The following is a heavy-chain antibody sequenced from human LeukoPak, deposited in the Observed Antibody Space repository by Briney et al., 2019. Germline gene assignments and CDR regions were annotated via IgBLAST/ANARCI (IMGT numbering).Heavy chain of an antibody. V-gene: IGHV3-64*01. CDR3: ARGTGGAYDFWSGYSGASNFDY. D-gene: IGHD3-3*01. Sequence: GGSLRLSCAASGFTFSSYAMHWVRQAPGKGLEYVSAISSNGGSTYYANSVKGRFTISRDNSKNTLYLQMGSLRAEDMAVYYCARGTGGAYDFWSGYSGASNFDYWGQGTLVTVSS. CDR1: GFTFSSYA. J-gene: IGHJ4*02. CDR2: ISSNGGST.